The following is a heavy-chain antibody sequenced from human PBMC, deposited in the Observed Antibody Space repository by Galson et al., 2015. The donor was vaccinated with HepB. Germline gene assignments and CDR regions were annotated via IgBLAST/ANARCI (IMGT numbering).Heavy chain of an antibody. Sequence: SLRLSCAASGFTFDDYGMSWVRQAPGKGLEWVSGINWNGGSTGYADSVKGRYTISRDNAKNSLYLQMNSLRAEDTALYHCARVSRYCSGASCSPYFDLWGPGTLVTASS. CDR1: GFTFDDYG. CDR3: ARVSRYCSGASCSPYFDL. J-gene: IGHJ2*01. CDR2: INWNGGST. V-gene: IGHV3-20*01. D-gene: IGHD2-15*01.